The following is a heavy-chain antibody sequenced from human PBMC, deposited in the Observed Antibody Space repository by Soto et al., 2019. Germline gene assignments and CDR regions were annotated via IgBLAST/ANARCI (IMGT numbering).Heavy chain of an antibody. V-gene: IGHV3-11*01. CDR1: GFTFSDYY. CDR2: ISSNGSTI. CDR3: ARAVAGTSAYYYHFYYMDV. Sequence: QVQLVESGGGLVKPGGSLRLSCAASGFTFSDYYMSWIRQAPGKGLEWVSYISSNGSTIYYADSVKGRFTISRDNAKNSLYLQMNSLRAEDTAVYYCARAVAGTSAYYYHFYYMDVWGKGTTVTVSS. D-gene: IGHD6-19*01. J-gene: IGHJ6*03.